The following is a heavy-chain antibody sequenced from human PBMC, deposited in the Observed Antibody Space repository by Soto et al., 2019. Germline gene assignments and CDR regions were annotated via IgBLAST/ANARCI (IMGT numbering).Heavy chain of an antibody. CDR1: GGTFSSYT. D-gene: IGHD4-17*01. Sequence: QVQLVQSGAEVKKPGSSVKVSCKASGGTFSSYTISWVRQAPGQGLEWMGRIIPILGIANYAQKFQGRVTITADKSTSTAYMELSSLRSEDTAVYYCARDRPPETTVTTYAWFDPWGQGTLVTVSS. V-gene: IGHV1-69*08. CDR3: ARDRPPETTVTTYAWFDP. J-gene: IGHJ5*02. CDR2: IIPILGIA.